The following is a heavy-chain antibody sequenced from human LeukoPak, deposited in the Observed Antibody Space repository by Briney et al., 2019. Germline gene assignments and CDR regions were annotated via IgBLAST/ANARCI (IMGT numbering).Heavy chain of an antibody. V-gene: IGHV1-46*01. CDR3: ARAKSLYSSGFDY. Sequence: ASVKVSCKASGYTFTGYYMHWVRQAPGQGPEWMGIIDPSGGSTSYAQKFQGRVTMTRDTSTSTVYMEVSSLISEDTAVYYCARAKSLYSSGFDYWGQGTLVTVSS. CDR2: IDPSGGST. J-gene: IGHJ4*02. D-gene: IGHD6-19*01. CDR1: GYTFTGYY.